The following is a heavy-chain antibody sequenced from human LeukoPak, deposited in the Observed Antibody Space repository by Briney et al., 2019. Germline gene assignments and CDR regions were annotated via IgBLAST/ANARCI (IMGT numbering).Heavy chain of an antibody. Sequence: SETLSLTCAVSGGSISSGGYSWSWIRQPPGKGLEWIGCINYSGSTNSNPSLKSRVTMSVDTSKSQFSLNLTSVTAADTAIYYCGRGFRWSDNWGQGTLVTVSS. CDR2: INYSGST. D-gene: IGHD4-23*01. J-gene: IGHJ4*02. CDR1: GGSISSGGYS. CDR3: GRGFRWSDN. V-gene: IGHV4-61*08.